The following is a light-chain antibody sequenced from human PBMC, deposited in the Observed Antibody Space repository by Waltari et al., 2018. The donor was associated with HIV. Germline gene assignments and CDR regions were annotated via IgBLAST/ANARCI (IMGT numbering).Light chain of an antibody. CDR2: RAS. CDR3: QQYGNSQT. J-gene: IGKJ1*01. Sequence: VLTQSPVTLSLSPGETATLSCRASFRVLGNYLAWYQHRPGQPPRLLIYRASTRAPGVPHRFSGSGSGTDFTLTISGLESEDFAIYYCQQYGNSQTFGQGTKVDIK. CDR1: FRVLGNY. V-gene: IGKV3-20*01.